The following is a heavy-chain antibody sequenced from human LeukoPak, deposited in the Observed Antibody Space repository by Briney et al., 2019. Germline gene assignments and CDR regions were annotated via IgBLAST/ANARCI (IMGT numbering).Heavy chain of an antibody. CDR2: IYHSGST. D-gene: IGHD3-16*01. Sequence: SETLSLTCTVPGYSISSGYYWGWIRQPPGKGLEWIGSIYHSGSTYYNPSLKSRVTISVDTSKNQFSLKLSSVTAADTAVYYCARGGPTYDYWGQGTLVTVSS. V-gene: IGHV4-38-2*02. CDR1: GYSISSGYY. CDR3: ARGGPTYDY. J-gene: IGHJ4*02.